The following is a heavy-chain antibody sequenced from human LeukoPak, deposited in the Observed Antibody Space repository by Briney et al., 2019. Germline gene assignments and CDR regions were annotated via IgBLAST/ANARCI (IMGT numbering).Heavy chain of an antibody. CDR1: GGSVSSGNYY. D-gene: IGHD6-13*01. CDR2: IYYSGDT. V-gene: IGHV4-61*01. CDR3: TRVYTSSWYQTDC. Sequence: PSETLSLTCTVSGGSVSSGNYYWSWIRQPPGKGLEWIGHIYYSGDTNYNPSLKSRVAISVDTSKNQFSPKLSSVTAADTAVYYCTRVYTSSWYQTDCWGQGTLVTVSS. J-gene: IGHJ4*02.